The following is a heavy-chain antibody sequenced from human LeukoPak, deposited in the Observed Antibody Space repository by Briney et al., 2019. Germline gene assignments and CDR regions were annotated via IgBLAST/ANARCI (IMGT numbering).Heavy chain of an antibody. J-gene: IGHJ5*02. CDR2: IYSGGST. Sequence: GGSLRLSCAASGFTVSSNYMSWVRQAPGKGPEWVSVIYSGGSTYYADSVKGRFTISRDNSKNTLYLQMNSLRAEDTAVYYCARGSTELVYNWFDPWGQGTLVTVSS. CDR3: ARGSTELVYNWFDP. D-gene: IGHD5/OR15-5a*01. CDR1: GFTVSSNY. V-gene: IGHV3-66*02.